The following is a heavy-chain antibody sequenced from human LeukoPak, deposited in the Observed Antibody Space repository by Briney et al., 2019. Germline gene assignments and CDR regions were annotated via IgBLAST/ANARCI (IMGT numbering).Heavy chain of an antibody. D-gene: IGHD1-26*01. J-gene: IGHJ4*02. Sequence: GGSLRLSCAASGFILSDYNMNWVRQAPGKGLECVPFIGISGSYITYADSVKGRFTISRDNPKNSLYLQMSRLRAEDTAVYYCARDLSATIRAYDYWGQGTLVTVSS. CDR3: ARDLSATIRAYDY. CDR2: IGISGSYI. CDR1: GFILSDYN. V-gene: IGHV3-21*01.